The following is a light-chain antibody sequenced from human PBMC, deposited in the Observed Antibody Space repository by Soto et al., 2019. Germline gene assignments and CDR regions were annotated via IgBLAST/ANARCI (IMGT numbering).Light chain of an antibody. J-gene: IGKJ1*01. V-gene: IGKV3-20*01. Sequence: EIVLTQSPATLSLSPGEGATLSCRASQTVSNFLAWYQQKPGQAPRLLIYDAYSRATGIPDRFSGSGSGTDFTLTIRRLEPEDFAVYYCKQYGSSPRTFGQGTKVDIK. CDR1: QTVSNF. CDR3: KQYGSSPRT. CDR2: DAY.